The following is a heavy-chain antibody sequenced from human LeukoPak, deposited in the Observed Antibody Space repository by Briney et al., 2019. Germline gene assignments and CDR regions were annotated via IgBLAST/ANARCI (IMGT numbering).Heavy chain of an antibody. V-gene: IGHV4-39*07. CDR2: IYYSGST. J-gene: IGHJ4*02. CDR1: GGSISSSSYY. CDR3: ARDAPIAGSDY. D-gene: IGHD6-13*01. Sequence: PSGTLSLTCTVSGGSISSSSYYWGWIRQPPGKGLEWIGSIYYSGSTYYNPSLKSRVTISVDTSKNQFSLKLSSVTAADTAVYYCARDAPIAGSDYWGQGTLVTVSS.